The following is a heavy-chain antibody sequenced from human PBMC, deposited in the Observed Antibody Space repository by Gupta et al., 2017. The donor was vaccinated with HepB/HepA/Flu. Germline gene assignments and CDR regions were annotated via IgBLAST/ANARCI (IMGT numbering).Heavy chain of an antibody. Sequence: QMVESGGGSVQPGGSLRLSCEASGFFFRGSEMPWVRHAPGKGLEWISYISTSGANTKYAASVKGRFTISRDNAKNSLYLQMNNLRGDDTATYYCASKMKTSKAFDVWGQGAEVTVSS. CDR2: ISTSGANT. CDR1: GFFFRGSE. V-gene: IGHV3-48*03. CDR3: ASKMKTSKAFDV. D-gene: IGHD5-24*01. J-gene: IGHJ3*01.